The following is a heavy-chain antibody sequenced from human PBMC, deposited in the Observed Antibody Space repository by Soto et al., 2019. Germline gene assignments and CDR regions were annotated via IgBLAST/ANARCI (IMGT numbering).Heavy chain of an antibody. CDR1: GYTFTKYY. D-gene: IGHD6-13*01. V-gene: IGHV1-46*01. J-gene: IGHJ4*02. CDR2: INPSSGST. CDR3: ARGLAAGDY. Sequence: ASVKVSCKASGYTFTKYYIHWVRQAPGHGLEWMAIINPSSGSTNYAHNFQGRVTLARDTFTNTVYMELSSLRSEDTAIYYCARGLAAGDYWGQGTLVTVSS.